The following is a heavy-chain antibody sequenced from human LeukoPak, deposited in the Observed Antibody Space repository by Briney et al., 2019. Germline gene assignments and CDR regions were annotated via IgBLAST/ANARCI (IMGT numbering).Heavy chain of an antibody. D-gene: IGHD1-26*01. J-gene: IGHJ3*02. V-gene: IGHV4-39*01. CDR2: IYYSGST. Sequence: PSETRSLTCTVSGGSISSSTYYWGWIRQPPGKGLEWIGSIYYSGSTYYNPSLKSRFTISVDTSKNQFSLKLNSVTAADTAVYYCATPYSGGYHGLDIWGQGTMVTVSS. CDR1: GGSISSSTYY. CDR3: ATPYSGGYHGLDI.